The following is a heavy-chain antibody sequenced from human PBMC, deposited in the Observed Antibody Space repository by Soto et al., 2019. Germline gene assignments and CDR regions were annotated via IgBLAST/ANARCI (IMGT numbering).Heavy chain of an antibody. D-gene: IGHD6-13*01. CDR3: AKDRVLGSSSWLYYYYYGMDV. J-gene: IGHJ6*02. V-gene: IGHV3-30*18. CDR2: ISYDGSNT. CDR1: GFTFSSYA. Sequence: GGSLRLSCAASGFTFSSYAMSWVRQAPGKGLEWVAVISYDGSNTYYADSVKGRFTISRDNSKNTLYLQMNSLRAEDTAVYYCAKDRVLGSSSWLYYYYYGMDVWGQGTTVTVSS.